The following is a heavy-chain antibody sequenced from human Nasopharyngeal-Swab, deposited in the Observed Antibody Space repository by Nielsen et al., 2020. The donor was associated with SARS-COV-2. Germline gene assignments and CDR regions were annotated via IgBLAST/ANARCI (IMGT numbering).Heavy chain of an antibody. V-gene: IGHV3-9*01. CDR2: ISWNSGSI. D-gene: IGHD3-3*01. CDR1: GFTFDDYA. J-gene: IGHJ6*02. CDR3: ARGGTYYDFWSGYYNYYYGMDV. Sequence: SLKISCAASGFTFDDYAMHWVRQAPGKGLEWVSGISWNSGSIGYADSVKGRFTISRDNAKNSLYLQMNSLRAEDTAVYYCARGGTYYDFWSGYYNYYYGMDVWGQGTTVTVSS.